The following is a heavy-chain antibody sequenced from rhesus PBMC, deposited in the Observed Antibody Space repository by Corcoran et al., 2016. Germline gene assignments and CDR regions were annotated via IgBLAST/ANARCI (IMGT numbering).Heavy chain of an antibody. D-gene: IGHD3-22*01. CDR1: GYSISSGYG. J-gene: IGHJ2*01. CDR2: ISYSGST. Sequence: QVQLQESGPAVVKPSETLSLTCAVSGYSISSGYGWSWIRQSPGKGLEGIAFISYSGSTNYNPSLNSRVTIYRDTSKNQFSLNLNFVTAADTAVYYCVRDNNNYVYCYVDLWGPGTPITISS. CDR3: VRDNNNYVYCYVDL. V-gene: IGHV4-122*02.